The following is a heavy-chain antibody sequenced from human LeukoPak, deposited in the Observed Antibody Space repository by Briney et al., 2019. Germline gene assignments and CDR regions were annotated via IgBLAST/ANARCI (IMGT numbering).Heavy chain of an antibody. V-gene: IGHV1-69*13. CDR3: ATAHEKGSYYFDY. CDR1: GGTFSGYA. D-gene: IGHD6-6*01. CDR2: IIPIFGTA. Sequence: SVKVSCKASGGTFSGYAISWVRQAPGQGLEWMGGIIPIFGTANYAQKFQGRVTITADESTSTAYMELSSLRSEDTAVYYCATAHEKGSYYFDYWGQGTLVTVSS. J-gene: IGHJ4*02.